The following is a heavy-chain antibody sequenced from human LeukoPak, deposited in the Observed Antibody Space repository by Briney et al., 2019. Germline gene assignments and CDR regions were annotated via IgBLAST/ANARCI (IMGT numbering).Heavy chain of an antibody. V-gene: IGHV3-33*01. Sequence: PGRSLRLSCAASGFTFSSYGMHWVRQAPGKGLEWVAVIWYDGSNKYYADSVKGRFTISRDNSKNTLYLQMNSLRAEDTAVYYCARDGGTYGMDVWGKGTTVTVSS. CDR1: GFTFSSYG. CDR3: ARDGGTYGMDV. J-gene: IGHJ6*04. CDR2: IWYDGSNK. D-gene: IGHD3-16*01.